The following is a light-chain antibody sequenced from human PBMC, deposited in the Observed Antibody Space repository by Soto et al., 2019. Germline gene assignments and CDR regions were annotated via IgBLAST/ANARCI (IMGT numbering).Light chain of an antibody. V-gene: IGKV1-8*01. Sequence: AIRMTQSPSSLSASTGDRVTITCRASQGISSYLAWYQRKPGKAPKLLIYAASTLQSGVPSRFSGSGSGTDFTLTISSLQYEDSATYYCQQYYSYSWTFGQGTKVEIK. J-gene: IGKJ1*01. CDR3: QQYYSYSWT. CDR1: QGISSY. CDR2: AAS.